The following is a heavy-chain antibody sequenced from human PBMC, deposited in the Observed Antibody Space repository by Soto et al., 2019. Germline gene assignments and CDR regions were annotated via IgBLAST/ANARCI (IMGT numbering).Heavy chain of an antibody. CDR2: IYYSGST. CDR1: GGSISSYY. J-gene: IGHJ4*02. V-gene: IGHV4-59*01. D-gene: IGHD1-7*01. Sequence: SETLSLTCTVSGGSISSYYWSWIRQPPGKGLEWIGYIYYSGSTNYNPSLKSRVTISVDTSKNQFSLKLSSVTAADTAVYYCARSSITGTTRDWGQGTLVTVSS. CDR3: ARSSITGTTRD.